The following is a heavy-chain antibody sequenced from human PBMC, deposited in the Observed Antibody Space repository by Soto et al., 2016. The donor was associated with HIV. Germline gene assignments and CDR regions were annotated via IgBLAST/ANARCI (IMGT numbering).Heavy chain of an antibody. D-gene: IGHD3-10*01. CDR1: QFTFKDYY. CDR2: ISRSSSFS. CDR3: ARGEKYGSGSYYRPTHFDY. Sequence: VQLVESGGGLVKPGGSLRLSCAASQFTFKDYYMTWIRQAPGKGLEWVSYISRSSSFSKYADSVKGRFTISRDDDTKSLSLQMNSLRPEDTAVYYCARGEKYGSGSYYRPTHFDYWGQGTLVTVSS. J-gene: IGHJ4*02. V-gene: IGHV3-11*05.